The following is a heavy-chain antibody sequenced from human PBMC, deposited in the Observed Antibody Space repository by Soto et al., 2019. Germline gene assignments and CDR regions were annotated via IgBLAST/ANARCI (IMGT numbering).Heavy chain of an antibody. D-gene: IGHD1-26*01. CDR1: GYTFTSYA. CDR3: ASSVGATSSVDY. J-gene: IGHJ4*02. Sequence: QVQLVQSGAEVKKPGASVKVSCKASGYTFTSYAMHWGRQAPGQRLEWMGWINAGNGTTKYSQKFQGRVTITRYTSASTAYRELSSLRSEDTAVYYCASSVGATSSVDYCGQGTLVTVAS. CDR2: INAGNGTT. V-gene: IGHV1-3*01.